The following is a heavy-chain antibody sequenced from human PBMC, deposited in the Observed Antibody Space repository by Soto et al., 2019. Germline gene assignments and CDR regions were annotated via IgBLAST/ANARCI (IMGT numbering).Heavy chain of an antibody. CDR3: ARSVRSSSWYNFDY. CDR2: INSDGGST. Sequence: SGFTFSSYWMHWVRQVPGKGLVWVSRINSDGGSTTYADSVKGRFTISRDNSKNTLYLQMNSLRAEDTAVYYCARSVRSSSWYNFDYWGQGTLVTVSS. V-gene: IGHV3-74*01. CDR1: GFTFSSYW. J-gene: IGHJ4*02. D-gene: IGHD6-13*01.